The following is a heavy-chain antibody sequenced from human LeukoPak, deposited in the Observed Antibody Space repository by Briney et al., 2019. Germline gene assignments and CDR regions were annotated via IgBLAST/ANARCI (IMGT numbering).Heavy chain of an antibody. J-gene: IGHJ3*02. V-gene: IGHV4-38-2*01. CDR2: IYHSGST. D-gene: IGHD2-15*01. CDR3: ARLGSRALDFDT. Sequence: PSETLSLTCAVSGYSISSGYYWGWIRQPPGKGLEWIGTIYHSGSTFYNPSLKSRVTMSVDTSKNQFSLKLSSVTAADTAVYYCARLGSRALDFDTWGQGTMVTVSS. CDR1: GYSISSGYY.